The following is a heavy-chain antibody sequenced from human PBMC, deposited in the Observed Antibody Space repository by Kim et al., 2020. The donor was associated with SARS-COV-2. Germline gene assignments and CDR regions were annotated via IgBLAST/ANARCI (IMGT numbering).Heavy chain of an antibody. CDR1: GGSISSSSYY. J-gene: IGHJ3*02. CDR3: ASPPRSGYSYGPWRTFDI. CDR2: IYYSGST. V-gene: IGHV4-39*01. Sequence: SETLSLTCTVSGGSISSSSYYWGWIRQPPGKGLEWIGSIYYSGSTYYNPSLKSRVTISVDTSKNQFSLKLSSVTAADTAVYYCASPPRSGYSYGPWRTFDIWGQGTMVTVSS. D-gene: IGHD5-18*01.